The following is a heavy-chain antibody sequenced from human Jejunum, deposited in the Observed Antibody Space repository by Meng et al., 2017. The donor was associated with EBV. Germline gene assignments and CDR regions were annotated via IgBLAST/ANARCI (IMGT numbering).Heavy chain of an antibody. D-gene: IGHD3-10*01. V-gene: IGHV4-59*13. CDR2: VFNRGSS. Sequence: QVQLQEPGPGLVKPSETLSLTCTVSGASISDYNWSWIRQSPGKGLEWIGFVFNRGSSNYNPSLRSRVAMSLDTSRNKFSLKLNSVTAADTAVYYCARDRGTAREFDIWGQGTLVTVSS. CDR3: ARDRGTAREFDI. CDR1: GASISDYN. J-gene: IGHJ4*02.